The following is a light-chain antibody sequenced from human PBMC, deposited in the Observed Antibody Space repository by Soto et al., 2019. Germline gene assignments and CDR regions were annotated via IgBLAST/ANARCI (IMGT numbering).Light chain of an antibody. J-gene: IGKJ4*01. CDR3: QHYDNSAALT. CDR2: GVS. CDR1: QTVSSSC. V-gene: IGKV3-20*01. Sequence: PGESATLFCMARQTVSSSCLAWYQQKPGQAPRLLIYGVSSRATGIPDRFSGSVSGTDFTLTISRLQPEDFAVYYCQHYDNSAALTFGGGTNVEIK.